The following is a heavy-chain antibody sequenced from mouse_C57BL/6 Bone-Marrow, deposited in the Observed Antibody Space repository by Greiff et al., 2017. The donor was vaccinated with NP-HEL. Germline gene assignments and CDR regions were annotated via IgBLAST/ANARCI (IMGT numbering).Heavy chain of an antibody. CDR2: INPNNGGT. V-gene: IGHV1-26*01. CDR1: GYTFTDYY. CDR3: ASGVYFDY. J-gene: IGHJ2*01. Sequence: VQLQQSGPELVKPGASVKISCKASGYTFTDYYMNWVKQSHGKSLEWIGDINPNNGGTSYNQKFKGKATLTVDKSSSTAYMELRSLTSEDSAVYYCASGVYFDYWGQGTTLTVSS.